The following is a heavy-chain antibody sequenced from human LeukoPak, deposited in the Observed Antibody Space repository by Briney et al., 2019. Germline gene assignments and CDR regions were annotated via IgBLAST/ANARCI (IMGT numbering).Heavy chain of an antibody. Sequence: GGSLRLSCAASGFTFSSYWMHWVRQAPGKGLVWVSRINSDGSTTSYADSVMGRFTISRDNAKNTLYLQMNSLRAEDTAVYYCARVIYSGWEGELSDWGQGTLVTVSA. V-gene: IGHV3-74*01. CDR2: INSDGSTT. D-gene: IGHD6-19*01. CDR3: ARVIYSGWEGELSD. J-gene: IGHJ4*02. CDR1: GFTFSSYW.